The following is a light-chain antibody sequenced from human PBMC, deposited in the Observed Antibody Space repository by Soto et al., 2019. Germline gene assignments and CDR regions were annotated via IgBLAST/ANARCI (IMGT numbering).Light chain of an antibody. J-gene: IGLJ2*01. Sequence: QSALTQPASVSGSPGQSITISCTGTSSDVDTYKYVSWYQQHPGQAPKLMIYEVSYRPSGVSDRFSGSKSGNTASLTISGRQAEDEADYYCCSYAGSTTRVQFGGGTKVTVL. V-gene: IGLV2-14*01. CDR3: CSYAGSTTRVQ. CDR1: SSDVDTYKY. CDR2: EVS.